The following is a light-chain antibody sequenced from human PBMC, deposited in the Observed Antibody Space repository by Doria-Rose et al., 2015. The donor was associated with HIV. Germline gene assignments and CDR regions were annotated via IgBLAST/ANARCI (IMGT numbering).Light chain of an antibody. J-gene: IGKJ1*01. CDR3: QQYSSSMWT. CDR1: QSVSSRH. V-gene: IGKV3-20*01. CDR2: GAS. Sequence: EIVLTQSPGTLSLSPGERANLSCTASQSVSSRHLAWYQQKPGQAPRLLIYGASSRATGIPDRFSGSGSGTDLTLTIGGLEREDFAMYYCQQYSSSMWTFGQGTKVEIK.